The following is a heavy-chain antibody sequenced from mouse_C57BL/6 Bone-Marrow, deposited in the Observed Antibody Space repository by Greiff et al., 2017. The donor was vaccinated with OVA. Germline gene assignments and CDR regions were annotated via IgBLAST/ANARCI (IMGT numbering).Heavy chain of an antibody. V-gene: IGHV1-50*01. J-gene: IGHJ2*01. Sequence: QVKLQQPGAELVKPGASVKLSCKASGYTFTSYWMQWVKQRPGQGLEWIGEIDPSDSYTNYNQKFKGKATLTGDTSSSTAYMQLSSLTAEDSAGYYCDYYGSLFDYWGQGTTLTVSS. CDR2: IDPSDSYT. CDR1: GYTFTSYW. D-gene: IGHD1-1*01. CDR3: DYYGSLFDY.